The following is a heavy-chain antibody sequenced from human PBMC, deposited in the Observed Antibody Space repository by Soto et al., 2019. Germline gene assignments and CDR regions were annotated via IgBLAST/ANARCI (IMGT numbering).Heavy chain of an antibody. Sequence: SGPTLVNPAQTLTLTCTFSGFSLSTSGMCVSWIRQPPGKALEWPARIDWDDDKYYSTPLKTRLTISKDTSKNQVVLTMTNMDPVDTATYYCARSTYYYDSSGYGFYYFDYWGQGTQVTVSS. CDR3: ARSTYYYDSSGYGFYYFDY. D-gene: IGHD3-22*01. V-gene: IGHV2-70*11. J-gene: IGHJ4*02. CDR2: IDWDDDK. CDR1: GFSLSTSGMC.